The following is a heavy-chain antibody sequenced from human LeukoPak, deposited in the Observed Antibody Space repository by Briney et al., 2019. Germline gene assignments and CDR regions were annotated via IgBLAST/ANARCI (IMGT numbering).Heavy chain of an antibody. CDR1: GFTFSNCA. CDR2: ISDSGGST. CDR3: AKVPNSGYDWRFDY. Sequence: GGSLRLSCAASGFTFSNCAMSWVRQAPGKGLEWVSAISDSGGSTYYADSVKGRFTISRDNSKNTLYLQVNSLRAEDTAVYYCAKVPNSGYDWRFDYWGQGTLVTVSS. D-gene: IGHD5-12*01. J-gene: IGHJ4*02. V-gene: IGHV3-23*01.